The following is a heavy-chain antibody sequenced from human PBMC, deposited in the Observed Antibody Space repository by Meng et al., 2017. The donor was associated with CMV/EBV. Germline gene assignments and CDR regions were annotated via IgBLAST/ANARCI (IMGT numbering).Heavy chain of an antibody. D-gene: IGHD2-2*03. CDR3: ARDYGYCSSTSCYGNWYFDL. CDR1: RGGYY. CDR2: IYYSGST. V-gene: IGHV4-31*02. Sequence: RGGYYCSWIRQNPGKGLAWIGYIYYSGSTYYNPSLKSRVTISVDTSKNQFSLKLSSVTAADTAVYYCARDYGYCSSTSCYGNWYFDLWGRGTLVTVSS. J-gene: IGHJ2*01.